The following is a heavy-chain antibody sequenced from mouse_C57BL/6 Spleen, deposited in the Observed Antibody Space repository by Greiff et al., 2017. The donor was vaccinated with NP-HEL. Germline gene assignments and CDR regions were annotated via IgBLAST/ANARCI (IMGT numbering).Heavy chain of an antibody. CDR2: FHPYNDDT. CDR1: GYTFTTYP. Sequence: VKLVESGAELVKPGASVKMSCKASGYTFTTYPIEWMKQNHGKSLEWIGNFHPYNDDTKYNEKFKGKATLTVEKSSSTVYLELSRLTSDDSAVYYCALGTVVGRLWYFDVWGTGTTVTVSS. J-gene: IGHJ1*03. V-gene: IGHV1-47*01. D-gene: IGHD1-1*01. CDR3: ALGTVVGRLWYFDV.